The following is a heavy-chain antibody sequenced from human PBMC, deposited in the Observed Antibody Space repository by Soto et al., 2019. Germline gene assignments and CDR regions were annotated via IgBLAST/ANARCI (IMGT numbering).Heavy chain of an antibody. Sequence: PEESLKSSCVGSGYSLTSYWIGWVRQLPGKGLEWMGIIYPGDSDTRYSPSFQGQVTISADKSISPAYLQWSSLKASDTAMYYCARLYSGYDFEYYCMDVWGKGTTVTVSS. V-gene: IGHV5-51*01. CDR3: ARLYSGYDFEYYCMDV. J-gene: IGHJ6*03. CDR1: GYSLTSYW. D-gene: IGHD5-12*01. CDR2: IYPGDSDT.